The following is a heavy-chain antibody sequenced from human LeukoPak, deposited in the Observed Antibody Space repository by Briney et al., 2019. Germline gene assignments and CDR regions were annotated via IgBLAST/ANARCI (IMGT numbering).Heavy chain of an antibody. Sequence: GASVKVSCKASGGTFSSYAISWVRQAPGRGLEWMGIINPSGGSTSYAQKFQGRVTMTRDTSTSTVYMELSSLRSEDTAVYYCARVTYDFWSGYIFDYWGQGTLVTVSS. D-gene: IGHD3-3*01. J-gene: IGHJ4*02. V-gene: IGHV1-46*01. CDR3: ARVTYDFWSGYIFDY. CDR2: INPSGGST. CDR1: GGTFSSYA.